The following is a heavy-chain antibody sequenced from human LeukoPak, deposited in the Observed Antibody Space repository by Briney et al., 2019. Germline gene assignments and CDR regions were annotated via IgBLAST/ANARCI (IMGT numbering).Heavy chain of an antibody. CDR2: IIPIFGTA. CDR1: GGTFSSYA. CDR3: ARDLLRALSGYIPAYAFDI. V-gene: IGHV1-69*13. Sequence: SVKVSCKASGGTFSSYAISWVRQAPGQGLEWMGGIIPIFGTANYAQKFQGRVTITADESTSTAYMELSSLRSEDTAVYYCARDLLRALSGYIPAYAFDIWDQGTMVTVSS. D-gene: IGHD3-22*01. J-gene: IGHJ3*02.